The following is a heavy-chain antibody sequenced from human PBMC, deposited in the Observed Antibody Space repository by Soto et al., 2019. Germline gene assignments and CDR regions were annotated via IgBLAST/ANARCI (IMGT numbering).Heavy chain of an antibody. CDR1: GFIFSNYA. CDR3: TNGGIPRRYNIPKVDFDY. J-gene: IGHJ4*02. D-gene: IGHD1-1*01. V-gene: IGHV3-23*01. Sequence: PRGSLRLSCAASGFIFSNYAMSWVRQAPGRGLEWVSAISGSGATTYYPDSVKGRFTISRDNSKNTLYLQMNNLRAEDTAVYYCTNGGIPRRYNIPKVDFDYWGQGSLVTVSS. CDR2: ISGSGATT.